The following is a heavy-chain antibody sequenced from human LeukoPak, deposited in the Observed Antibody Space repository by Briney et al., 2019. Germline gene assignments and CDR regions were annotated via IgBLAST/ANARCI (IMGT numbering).Heavy chain of an antibody. CDR1: VYTLTELS. J-gene: IGHJ5*02. CDR2: FDPEDGET. V-gene: IGHV1-24*01. CDR3: ARAGDSGNLA. D-gene: IGHD1-26*01. Sequence: ASVKVSCKVSVYTLTELSMHWVRQAPGKGLEWMGGFDPEDGETVYAQRFQGRVTMTEDTSTDTAYMELSSLRSEDTAVYYCARAGDSGNLAWGQGTLVTVSS.